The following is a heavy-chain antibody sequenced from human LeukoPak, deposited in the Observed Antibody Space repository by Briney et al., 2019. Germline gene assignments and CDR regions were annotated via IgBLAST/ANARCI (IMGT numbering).Heavy chain of an antibody. CDR3: GRWGTAIHD. J-gene: IGHJ4*02. CDR1: GYRFTNFW. Sequence: KLGDSLNISSQASGYRFTNFWISWVRQMPGKGLEWMGIIYPGDSNTRYNPSFQGQVTISADKSISTTYLQWSSLKASDTAMYYCGRWGTAIHDWGQGTLVTVSS. D-gene: IGHD5-18*01. CDR2: IYPGDSNT. V-gene: IGHV5-51*01.